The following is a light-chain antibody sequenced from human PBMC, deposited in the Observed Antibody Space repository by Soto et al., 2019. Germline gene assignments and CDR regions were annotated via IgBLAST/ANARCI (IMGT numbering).Light chain of an antibody. Sequence: EIVMTQSPATLSVSPGERATLSCRASENVNSNVAWWHQQEPGQTPKLLIFGAYTSASGIPGRFSGSGSGIAFTLTISSLQSEDFAVYYCQQYDDWPSFGQGTKVE. CDR2: GAY. J-gene: IGKJ1*01. CDR1: ENVNSN. CDR3: QQYDDWPS. V-gene: IGKV3-15*01.